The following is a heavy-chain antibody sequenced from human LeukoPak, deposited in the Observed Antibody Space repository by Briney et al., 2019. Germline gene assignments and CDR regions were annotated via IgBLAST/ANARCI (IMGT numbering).Heavy chain of an antibody. CDR2: INPNSGGT. CDR1: GYTFTGYY. CDR3: AREWVLSDGSGSYFIPFDI. D-gene: IGHD3-10*01. Sequence: ASVKVSCKASGYTFTGYYMHWVRQAPGQGLEWMGRINPNSGGTNYAQKFQGRVTMTRDTSISTAYMELSRLRSDDTAVYYCAREWVLSDGSGSYFIPFDIWGQGTMVTVSS. V-gene: IGHV1-2*06. J-gene: IGHJ3*02.